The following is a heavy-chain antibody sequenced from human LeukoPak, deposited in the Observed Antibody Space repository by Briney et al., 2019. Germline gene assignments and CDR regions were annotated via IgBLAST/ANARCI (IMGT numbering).Heavy chain of an antibody. CDR2: IFPGDSDT. D-gene: IGHD2-8*02. J-gene: IGHJ4*02. CDR3: ARVSNPGGVGAYYFDY. V-gene: IGHV5-51*01. Sequence: GESLKISCKSSGYIFTRYWIGWVRQVPRKEMGWMGIIFPGDSDTRYSASFQGQVTISADKSISTAYLQWSSLKASDTAIYYCARVSNPGGVGAYYFDYWGQGTLVTVSS. CDR1: GYIFTRYW.